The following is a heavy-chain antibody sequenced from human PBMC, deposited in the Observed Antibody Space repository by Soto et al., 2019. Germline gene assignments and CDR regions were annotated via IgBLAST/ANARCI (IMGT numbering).Heavy chain of an antibody. CDR3: AIAISSWYTAFDY. CDR1: GFTFSSYW. D-gene: IGHD6-13*01. J-gene: IGHJ4*02. Sequence: EVQLVESGGGLVQPGGSLRLSCAASGFTFSSYWMHWVRQAPGKGLVWVSRINSDGSSTSYAESVKGRFTISRDNAKNTLYLQMNSLRAEDTAVYYCAIAISSWYTAFDYWGQGTLVTVSS. V-gene: IGHV3-74*01. CDR2: INSDGSST.